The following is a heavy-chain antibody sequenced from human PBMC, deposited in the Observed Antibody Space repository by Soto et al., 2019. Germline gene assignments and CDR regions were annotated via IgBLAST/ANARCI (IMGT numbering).Heavy chain of an antibody. CDR1: GGTFSSYT. CDR3: AREGRYFDWLLSQFDY. J-gene: IGHJ4*02. V-gene: IGHV1-69*08. D-gene: IGHD3-9*01. CDR2: IIPILGIA. Sequence: QVQLVQSGAEVKKPGSSVKVSCKASGGTFSSYTISWVRQAPGQGLEWMGRIIPILGIANYAQKFQGRVTITADKSTSTAYMGLSSLRSEDTAVYYCAREGRYFDWLLSQFDYWGQGTLVTVSS.